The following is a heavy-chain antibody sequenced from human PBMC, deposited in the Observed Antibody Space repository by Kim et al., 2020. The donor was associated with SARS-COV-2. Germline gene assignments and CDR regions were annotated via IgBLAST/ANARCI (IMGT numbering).Heavy chain of an antibody. Sequence: GSTDYSDSGEGRFTNSRDNSKNTLYLQMNSLRAEDTDVYDCAKPIVATISWGQGTLVTVSS. V-gene: IGHV3-23*01. CDR2: GST. CDR3: AKPIVATIS. D-gene: IGHD5-12*01. J-gene: IGHJ4*02.